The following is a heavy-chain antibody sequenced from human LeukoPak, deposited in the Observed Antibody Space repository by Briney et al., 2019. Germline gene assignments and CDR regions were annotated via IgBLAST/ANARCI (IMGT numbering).Heavy chain of an antibody. V-gene: IGHV3-23*01. Sequence: QTGGSLRLSCAASGFTFSSYAMSWVRQAPGKGLEWVSAISGSGGSTYYADSVKGRFTISRDNAKNSLYLQMNSLRAEDTAVYYCARASAEGQYYDFWSGPDYWGQGTLVTVSS. CDR1: GFTFSSYA. CDR2: ISGSGGST. J-gene: IGHJ4*02. CDR3: ARASAEGQYYDFWSGPDY. D-gene: IGHD3-3*01.